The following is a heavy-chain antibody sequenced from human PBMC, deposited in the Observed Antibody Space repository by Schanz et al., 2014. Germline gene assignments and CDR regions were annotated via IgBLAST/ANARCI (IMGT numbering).Heavy chain of an antibody. CDR3: ARDQSPYTNSSDVRYFDY. V-gene: IGHV1-46*01. Sequence: QVQLVQSGTQVKKPGASVKVSCKASGYTLSAYSLHWVRQAPGQGLEWMGIVNPSVRGTHFAREFQGRVTVTSDTSTSTVYMDLRSLRSDDTAVYYCARDQSPYTNSSDVRYFDYWGQGSLXTVSS. CDR1: GYTLSAYS. D-gene: IGHD6-6*01. J-gene: IGHJ4*02. CDR2: VNPSVRGT.